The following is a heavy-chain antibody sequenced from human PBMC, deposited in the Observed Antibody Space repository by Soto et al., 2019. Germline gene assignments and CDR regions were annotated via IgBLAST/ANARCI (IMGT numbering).Heavy chain of an antibody. Sequence: EVQLVESGGGLVQPGGSLRLSCAASGFTFSSFGMNWVRQAPGKGLEWVSYISSSSSNIYYADSVKGRFTISRDNAKNSLYLQMSSLRAEDTAVYYCAKAQSMYFDYWGQGTLATVSS. CDR2: ISSSSSNI. J-gene: IGHJ4*02. V-gene: IGHV3-48*01. CDR1: GFTFSSFG. CDR3: AKAQSMYFDY.